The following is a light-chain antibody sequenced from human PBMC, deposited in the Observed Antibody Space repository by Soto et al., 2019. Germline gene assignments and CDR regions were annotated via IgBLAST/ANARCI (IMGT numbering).Light chain of an antibody. CDR3: QQYNRYWT. CDR1: QSISTW. J-gene: IGKJ1*01. V-gene: IGKV1-5*03. Sequence: DIQMTQSPSTVSASVGDRVTITCRASQSISTWLAWYQHKPGEAPKLMIYKPSSLESGVPSRFSGSGSGTEFTLTISSLEPDDFATYYCQQYNRYWTFGQGTKVEVK. CDR2: KPS.